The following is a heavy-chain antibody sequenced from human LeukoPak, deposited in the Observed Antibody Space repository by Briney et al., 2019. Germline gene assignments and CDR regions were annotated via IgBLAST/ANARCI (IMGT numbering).Heavy chain of an antibody. D-gene: IGHD6-19*01. Sequence: SETLSLTCTVSGGSISSYYWSWIRQPPGKGLEWIGYIYYSGSTNYNPSLKSRVTISVDTSKDQFSLKLSSVTAADTAVYYCAKGTSSGWYYFDYWGQGTLVTVSS. CDR3: AKGTSSGWYYFDY. J-gene: IGHJ4*02. V-gene: IGHV4-59*08. CDR1: GGSISSYY. CDR2: IYYSGST.